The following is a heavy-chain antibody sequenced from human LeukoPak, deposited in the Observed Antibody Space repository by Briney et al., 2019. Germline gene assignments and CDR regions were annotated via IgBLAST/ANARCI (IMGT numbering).Heavy chain of an antibody. CDR3: VRDTSSSFDY. J-gene: IGHJ4*02. CDR1: GFTFRSYW. V-gene: IGHV3-74*01. Sequence: GGSLRLSCTASGFTFRSYWMHWVRQLPGKGLVWVSRINRDGSNIVYADSVEGRFTISRDNAKNTLSLQMNSLRAEDTAVYYCVRDTSSSFDYWGQGTLVTVSS. D-gene: IGHD6-6*01. CDR2: INRDGSNI.